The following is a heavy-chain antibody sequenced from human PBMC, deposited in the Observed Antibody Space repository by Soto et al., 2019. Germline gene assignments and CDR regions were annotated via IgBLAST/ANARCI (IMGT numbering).Heavy chain of an antibody. CDR2: IYYSGST. Sequence: SETLSLTCTVSGGSISSYYWSWIRQPPGKGLEWIGYIYYSGSTNYNPSLKSRVTISVDTSKTQFSLKLSSVTAADTAVYYCARNPPIVYCSGGSCSPRPYYFDYWGQGTLVTVSS. CDR1: GGSISSYY. CDR3: ARNPPIVYCSGGSCSPRPYYFDY. J-gene: IGHJ4*02. D-gene: IGHD2-15*01. V-gene: IGHV4-59*01.